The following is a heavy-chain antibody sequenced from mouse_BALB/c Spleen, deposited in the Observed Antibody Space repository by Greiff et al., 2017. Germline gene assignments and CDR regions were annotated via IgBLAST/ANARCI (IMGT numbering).Heavy chain of an antibody. D-gene: IGHD2-1*01. CDR1: GYTFTSYW. CDR2: IYPGDGDT. Sequence: QVQLQQSGAELARPGASVKLSCKASGYTFTSYWMQWVKQRPGQGLEWIGAIYPGDGDTRYTQKFKGKATLTADKSSSTAYMQLSSLASEDSAVYYCARYGNHGAMDYWGQGTSVTVSS. J-gene: IGHJ4*01. CDR3: ARYGNHGAMDY. V-gene: IGHV1-87*01.